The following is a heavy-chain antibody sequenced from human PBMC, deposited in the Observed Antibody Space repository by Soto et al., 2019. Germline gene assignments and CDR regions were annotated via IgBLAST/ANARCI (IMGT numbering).Heavy chain of an antibody. V-gene: IGHV4-61*01. D-gene: IGHD5-12*01. CDR3: ATDGGGHNYVAY. CDR2: MSHSGGT. J-gene: IGHJ4*02. Sequence: SETLSLTCAVYGGFVSSGSYYWSWIRQPPGKGLEWIGEMSHSGGTHFNPSLKSRVTISVDTSKNQFSLKLSSVTAADTAVYYCATDGGGHNYVAYWGQGTLVTVSS. CDR1: GGFVSSGSYY.